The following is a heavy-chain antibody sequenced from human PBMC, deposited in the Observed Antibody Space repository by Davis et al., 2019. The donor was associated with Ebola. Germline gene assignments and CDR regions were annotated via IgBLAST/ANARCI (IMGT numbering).Heavy chain of an antibody. V-gene: IGHV3-21*01. J-gene: IGHJ3*02. CDR3: ARGGYYDSNGYSHDAFDI. CDR1: GFSASLYS. Sequence: GESLKISCAFSGFSASLYSMNWVRQAPGKGLEWVSSISNDSYFIYYADSLKGRFTISRDNAKNSLYLQLNSLRREDTAVYHCARGGYYDSNGYSHDAFDIWGQGTRVTISS. D-gene: IGHD3-22*01. CDR2: ISNDSYFI.